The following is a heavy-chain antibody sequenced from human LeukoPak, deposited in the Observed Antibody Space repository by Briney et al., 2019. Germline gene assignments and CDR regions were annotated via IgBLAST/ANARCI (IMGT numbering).Heavy chain of an antibody. Sequence: ASVKVSCKASGYTFTGYYMHWVRQAPGQGLEWMGWINPNSGGTNYAQKFQGRVTMTRDTSISTAYMELSRLRSDDTAVYYCARDGVVAAPNNWFDPWGQGTLVIVSS. CDR1: GYTFTGYY. J-gene: IGHJ5*02. D-gene: IGHD2-15*01. V-gene: IGHV1-2*02. CDR2: INPNSGGT. CDR3: ARDGVVAAPNNWFDP.